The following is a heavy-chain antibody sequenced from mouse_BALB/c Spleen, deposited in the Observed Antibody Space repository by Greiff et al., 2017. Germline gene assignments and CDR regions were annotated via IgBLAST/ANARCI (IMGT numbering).Heavy chain of an antibody. CDR2: INPSNGRT. CDR1: GYTFTSYW. Sequence: VQLQQSGAELVKPGASVKLSCKASGYTFTSYWMHWVKQRPGQGLEWIGEINPSNGRTNYNEKFKSKATLTVDKSSSTAYMQLSSLTSEDSAVYYCARQLGLSFAYWGQGTLVTVSA. J-gene: IGHJ3*01. CDR3: ARQLGLSFAY. V-gene: IGHV1S81*02. D-gene: IGHD3-1*01.